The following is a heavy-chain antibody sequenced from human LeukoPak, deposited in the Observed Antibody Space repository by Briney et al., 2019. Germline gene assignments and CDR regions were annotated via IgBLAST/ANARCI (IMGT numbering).Heavy chain of an antibody. CDR3: AREKLNTLTMVRGFFDY. Sequence: GGSLRLSCAASGFTVSSNYMSWVRQAPGKGLEWVSVIYSGGSTYYADSVKGRFTISRDNSRNTLYPQMNSLRAEDTAVYYCAREKLNTLTMVRGFFDYWGQGTLVTVSS. CDR2: IYSGGST. CDR1: GFTVSSNY. D-gene: IGHD3-10*01. V-gene: IGHV3-53*01. J-gene: IGHJ4*02.